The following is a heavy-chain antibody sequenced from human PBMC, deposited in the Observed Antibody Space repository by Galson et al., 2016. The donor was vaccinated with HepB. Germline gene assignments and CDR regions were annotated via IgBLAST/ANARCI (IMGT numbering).Heavy chain of an antibody. D-gene: IGHD2-15*01. Sequence: SLRLSCAASGFTVSSNYMSWVRQAPGKGLEWVSVIYSGGTTTYADSVKGRFTISRHNSKNTLYLQMNSLRAEDTAVYYCARPLPNVGYGMGVWGQGTTVTVSS. V-gene: IGHV3-53*04. CDR2: IYSGGTT. CDR1: GFTVSSNY. CDR3: ARPLPNVGYGMGV. J-gene: IGHJ6*02.